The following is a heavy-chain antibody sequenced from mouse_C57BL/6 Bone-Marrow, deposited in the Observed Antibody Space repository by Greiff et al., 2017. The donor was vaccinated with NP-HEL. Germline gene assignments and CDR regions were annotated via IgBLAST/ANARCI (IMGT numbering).Heavy chain of an antibody. J-gene: IGHJ2*01. V-gene: IGHV1-66*01. CDR2: IYPGRGNT. D-gene: IGHD2-5*01. CDR3: ARQYGSNSYYFDY. CDR1: GYSFTSYS. Sequence: QVQLQQSGPALVKPGASVKISCTASGYSFTSYSIHWVQQRPGQGLEWIGWIYPGRGNTKYNEKFKGKATLTADTSSSTAYMQLSSRTSEDSAVYYYARQYGSNSYYFDYWGQGTTLTVSS.